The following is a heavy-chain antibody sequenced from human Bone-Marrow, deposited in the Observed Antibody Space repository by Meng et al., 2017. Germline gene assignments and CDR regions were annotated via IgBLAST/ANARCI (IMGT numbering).Heavy chain of an antibody. V-gene: IGHV3-48*04. CDR2: ISSSGSTI. CDR1: GFTFSSYW. CDR3: ASNTIFGVVIPYYYYGMDV. D-gene: IGHD3-3*01. Sequence: GGSLRLSCAASGFTFSSYWMSWVRQAPGKGLEWVSYISSSGSTIYYADSVKGRFTISRDNAKNSLYLQMNSLRAEDTAVYYCASNTIFGVVIPYYYYGMDVWGQGTTVTVSS. J-gene: IGHJ6*02.